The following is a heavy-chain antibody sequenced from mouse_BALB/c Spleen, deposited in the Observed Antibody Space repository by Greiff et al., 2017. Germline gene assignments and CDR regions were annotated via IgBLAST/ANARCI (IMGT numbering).Heavy chain of an antibody. V-gene: IGHV1-62-2*01. CDR1: GFTFTEYI. D-gene: IGHD3-1*01. Sequence: VKLQQSGAELVKPGASVKLSCKASGFTFTEYIIHWVKQRSGQGLEWIGWFYPGSGSIKYNEKFKDKATLTADKSSSTVYMELSRLTSEDSAVYFCARHEDEGSSGYGFAYWGQGTLVTVSA. J-gene: IGHJ3*01. CDR3: ARHEDEGSSGYGFAY. CDR2: FYPGSGSI.